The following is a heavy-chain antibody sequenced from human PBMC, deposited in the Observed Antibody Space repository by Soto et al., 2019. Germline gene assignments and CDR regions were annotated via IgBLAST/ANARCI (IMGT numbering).Heavy chain of an antibody. J-gene: IGHJ6*02. V-gene: IGHV3-30*18. CDR3: AKGLDIVLVPGTIGPYYYYGVDV. CDR1: GFTFSSYG. CDR2: ISYDGITK. Sequence: VQLVESGRGVVQPGRSLRLSCAASGFTFSSYGMNWVRQAPGKGLEWVALISYDGITKYYADSVKGRFTISRDNAKNTQYLQMNSLRPEDTAVYYCAKGLDIVLVPGTIGPYYYYGVDVWGQGTTVTVSS. D-gene: IGHD2-2*03.